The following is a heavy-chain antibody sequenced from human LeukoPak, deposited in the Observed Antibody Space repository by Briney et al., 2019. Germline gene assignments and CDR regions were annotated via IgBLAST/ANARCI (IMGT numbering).Heavy chain of an antibody. Sequence: RSETLSLTCTVPGGSISSYYWSWIRQPPGKGLEWIGYMYYSGNTNYNPSLKSRVTISVDRSKNQFSLKLSSVTAADTAVYYCARRGYCSGGSCYPAFFGYWGQGTLVTVSS. D-gene: IGHD2-15*01. CDR2: MYYSGNT. CDR3: ARRGYCSGGSCYPAFFGY. V-gene: IGHV4-59*12. CDR1: GGSISSYY. J-gene: IGHJ4*02.